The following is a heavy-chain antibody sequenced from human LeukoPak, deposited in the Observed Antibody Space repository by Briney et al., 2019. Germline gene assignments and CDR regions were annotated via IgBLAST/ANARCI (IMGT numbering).Heavy chain of an antibody. J-gene: IGHJ5*02. V-gene: IGHV1-2*02. Sequence: ASVMVSCKASGYTFTGYSIHWVRQAPGQGLEWMGCINPNSGDTNYPQKFQDRVTLSRDTSISTAYTELTDLRSDDTAMYYCARPNGDYYNWFDPWGQGTLDTVSS. D-gene: IGHD2-21*02. CDR3: ARPNGDYYNWFDP. CDR1: GYTFTGYS. CDR2: INPNSGDT.